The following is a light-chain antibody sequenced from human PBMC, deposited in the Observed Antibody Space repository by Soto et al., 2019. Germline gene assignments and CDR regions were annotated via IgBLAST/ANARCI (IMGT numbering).Light chain of an antibody. CDR1: QSINSRS. V-gene: IGKV3-20*01. Sequence: EIVLTQSPGTLSLTPEERATLSCRASQSINSRSLAWYQQKPGQAPRLLNYGASSRATGIPDRFSVSGSGTDFTLTISRLDPKDFAVYYCQQSGSAPGFTFGPGTKVDIK. CDR2: GAS. CDR3: QQSGSAPGFT. J-gene: IGKJ3*01.